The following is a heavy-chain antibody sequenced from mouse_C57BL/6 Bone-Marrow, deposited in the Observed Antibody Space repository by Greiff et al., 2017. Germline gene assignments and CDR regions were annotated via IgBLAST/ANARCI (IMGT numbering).Heavy chain of an antibody. V-gene: IGHV1-39*01. CDR1: GYSFTDYN. J-gene: IGHJ1*03. CDR3: ARRTYYGSSISYWYFDV. Sequence: EVQLVESGPELVKPGASVKISCKASGYSFTDYNMNWVKQSNGKSLEWIGVINPNYGTTSYNQKFKGKATLTVDQSSSTAYMQLNSLTSEDSAVYYCARRTYYGSSISYWYFDVWGTGTTVTVSS. D-gene: IGHD1-1*01. CDR2: INPNYGTT.